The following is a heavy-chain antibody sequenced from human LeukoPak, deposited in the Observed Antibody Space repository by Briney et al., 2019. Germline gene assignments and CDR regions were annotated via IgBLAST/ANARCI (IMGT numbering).Heavy chain of an antibody. CDR2: ISSSSSYI. J-gene: IGHJ6*02. Sequence: GGSLRLSCAASGFTVSSSYMSWVRQAPGKGLEWVSSISSSSSYIYYADSVKGRFTISRDNAKNSLYLQMNSLRAEDTAVYYCARDLLGVLRYFDWPRDYYYGMDVWGQGTTVTVSS. V-gene: IGHV3-21*01. CDR1: GFTVSSSY. D-gene: IGHD3-9*01. CDR3: ARDLLGVLRYFDWPRDYYYGMDV.